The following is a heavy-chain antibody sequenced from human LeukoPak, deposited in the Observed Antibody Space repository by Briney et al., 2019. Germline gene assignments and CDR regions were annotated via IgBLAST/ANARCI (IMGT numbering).Heavy chain of an antibody. Sequence: SETLSLTCTVSGGSISSYYWSWIRQPPGKGLEWIGYIYYSGSTNYNPSLKSRVTISVDTSKNQFSLKLSSVTAADTAVYYCARQRRGSYYIYRGWFDPWGQGTLVTVSS. D-gene: IGHD1-26*01. CDR3: ARQRRGSYYIYRGWFDP. J-gene: IGHJ5*02. CDR1: GGSISSYY. CDR2: IYYSGST. V-gene: IGHV4-59*01.